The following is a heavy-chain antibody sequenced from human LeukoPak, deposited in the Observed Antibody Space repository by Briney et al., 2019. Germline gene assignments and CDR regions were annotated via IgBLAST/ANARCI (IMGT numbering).Heavy chain of an antibody. D-gene: IGHD3-3*01. J-gene: IGHJ6*03. V-gene: IGHV1-8*03. CDR1: GYTFTSYD. CDR3: ARVPQASNYDFWSGYYPRSYYYYYLDV. CDR2: MNPNSGNT. Sequence: ASVKVSCKASGYTFTSYDINWVRQATGQGLEWMGWMNPNSGNTGYAQKFQGRVTITRNTSRSTAYMELISLRSEHTAAYYCARVPQASNYDFWSGYYPRSYYYYYLDVWGKGTTVTVSS.